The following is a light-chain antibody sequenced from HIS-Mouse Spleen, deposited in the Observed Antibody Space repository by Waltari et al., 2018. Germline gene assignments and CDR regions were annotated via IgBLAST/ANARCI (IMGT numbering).Light chain of an antibody. Sequence: QSVLTQPPSASGTPGQRVSISCSGSSTNIGRTYVYWYQQLPGTAPKLLIYRNNPRPSGVPDRFSGSKSGTSASLAISGLRSEDEADYYCAAWDDSLSGWVFGGGTKLTVL. CDR3: AAWDDSLSGWV. V-gene: IGLV1-47*01. CDR1: STNIGRTY. J-gene: IGLJ3*02. CDR2: RNN.